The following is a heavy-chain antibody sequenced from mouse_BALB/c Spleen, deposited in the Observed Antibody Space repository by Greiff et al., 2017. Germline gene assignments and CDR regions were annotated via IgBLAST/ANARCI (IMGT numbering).Heavy chain of an antibody. J-gene: IGHJ2*01. D-gene: IGHD1-1*01. CDR3: ARSGITTVVEGFDY. Sequence: QVQLQQSGPELVKPGASVKISCKASGYAFSSSWMNWVKQRPGQGLEWIGRIYPGDGDTNYNGKFKGKATLTADKSSSTAYMQLSSLTSVDSAVYFCARSGITTVVEGFDYWGQGTTLTVSS. CDR2: IYPGDGDT. V-gene: IGHV1-82*01. CDR1: GYAFSSSW.